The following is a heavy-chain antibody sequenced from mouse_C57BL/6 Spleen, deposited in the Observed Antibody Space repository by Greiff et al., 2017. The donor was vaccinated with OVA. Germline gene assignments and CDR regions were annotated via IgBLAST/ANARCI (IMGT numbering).Heavy chain of an antibody. CDR1: GFTFSDYG. CDR3: AREYDGSRGAMDY. V-gene: IGHV5-17*01. D-gene: IGHD1-1*01. J-gene: IGHJ4*01. CDR2: ISSGSSTI. Sequence: EVMLVESGGGLVKPGGSLKLSCAASGFTFSDYGMHWVRQAPEKGLEWVAYISSGSSTIYYADTVKGRFTISRDNAKNTLFLQMTSMRSEDTAMYYCAREYDGSRGAMDYWGQGTSVTVSS.